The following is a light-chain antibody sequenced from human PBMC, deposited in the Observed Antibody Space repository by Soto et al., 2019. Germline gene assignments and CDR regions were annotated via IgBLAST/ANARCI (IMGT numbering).Light chain of an antibody. Sequence: QAVVTQEPSLTVSPGGTVTLTCGSSTGAVTSNHHPYWIQQKAGQAPRTLIYDTSNKHSWTPARFSGSLLGDKAALTPSGAQPEDEAQYYCLLSYNAARVFGGGTKLTVL. CDR1: TGAVTSNHH. J-gene: IGLJ2*01. CDR3: LLSYNAARV. CDR2: DTS. V-gene: IGLV7-46*01.